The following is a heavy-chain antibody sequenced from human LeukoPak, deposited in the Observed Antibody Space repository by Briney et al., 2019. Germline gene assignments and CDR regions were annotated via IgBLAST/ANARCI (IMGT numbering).Heavy chain of an antibody. J-gene: IGHJ4*02. CDR3: ARGRGGSFDY. D-gene: IGHD2-15*01. V-gene: IGHV4-34*01. CDR2: INHSGST. CDR1: GGSFSGYY. Sequence: SETLSLTCAVYGGSFSGYYWSWIRQPPGKGLEWIGEINHSGSTNYNPSHKSRVTISVDTSKNQFSQKLSSVTAADTAVYYCARGRGGSFDYWGQGTLVTVSS.